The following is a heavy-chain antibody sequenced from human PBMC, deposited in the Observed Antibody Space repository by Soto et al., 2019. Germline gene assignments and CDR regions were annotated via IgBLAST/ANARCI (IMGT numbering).Heavy chain of an antibody. D-gene: IGHD6-13*01. CDR2: INPSGDST. Sequence: GGSLRLSCVASGFTFSRHGLSWVRQAPGKGLGWVSTINPSGDSTFSADSVKGRFTISRDNSKNTVYLQMNSLSVGDTAVYLCAKVDVSTAGSFDYWGQGALVTVSS. CDR3: AKVDVSTAGSFDY. CDR1: GFTFSRHG. J-gene: IGHJ4*02. V-gene: IGHV3-23*01.